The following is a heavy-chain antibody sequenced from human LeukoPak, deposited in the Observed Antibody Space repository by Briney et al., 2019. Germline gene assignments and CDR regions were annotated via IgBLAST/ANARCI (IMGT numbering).Heavy chain of an antibody. CDR3: ARDPNRDVLRYFDWLLYGGWFDP. D-gene: IGHD3-9*01. Sequence: GGSLRLSCAASGFTFSSYAMHWVRQAPGKGLEWVAVISYDGSNKYYADSVKGRFTISRDNPKNTLYLQMNSLRAEDTAVYYCARDPNRDVLRYFDWLLYGGWFDPWGQGTLVTVSS. CDR2: ISYDGSNK. CDR1: GFTFSSYA. J-gene: IGHJ5*02. V-gene: IGHV3-30*04.